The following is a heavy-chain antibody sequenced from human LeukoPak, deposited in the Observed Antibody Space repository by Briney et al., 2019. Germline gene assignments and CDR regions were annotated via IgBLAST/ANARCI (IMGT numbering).Heavy chain of an antibody. V-gene: IGHV5-51*01. J-gene: IGHJ3*02. CDR2: IHPGDSDT. Sequence: GESLKISCKGSGYSFTNYWIGWVRQMPGKGLEWIGIIHPGDSDTRYSPSFQGQVTISADKSISTAYLQWSSLKASDTAMYYCARVDTKEMATISYAFDIWGQGTMVTVSS. D-gene: IGHD5-24*01. CDR1: GYSFTNYW. CDR3: ARVDTKEMATISYAFDI.